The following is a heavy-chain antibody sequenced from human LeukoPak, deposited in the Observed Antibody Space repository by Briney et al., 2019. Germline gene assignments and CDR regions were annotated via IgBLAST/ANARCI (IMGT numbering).Heavy chain of an antibody. CDR2: IYFSGTT. J-gene: IGHJ5*02. D-gene: IGHD2-15*01. CDR3: ARDAHCTGVSCYSLYNWFDP. V-gene: IGHV4-39*07. Sequence: SETLSLTCTVSGGSISSGSYYWSWIRQPPGKGLEWIGSIYFSGTTYYNPSLQSRVTISVDTAKNQFSLKVTSVTAADTAAYYCARDAHCTGVSCYSLYNWFDPWGQGTLVTVSS. CDR1: GGSISSGSYY.